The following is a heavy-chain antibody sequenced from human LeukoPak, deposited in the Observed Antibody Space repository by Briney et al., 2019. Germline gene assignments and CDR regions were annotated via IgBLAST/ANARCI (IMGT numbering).Heavy chain of an antibody. J-gene: IGHJ4*02. CDR2: VSSGFHA. Sequence: GGSLRLSCTASGFTLGSHDMHWVRQIPGQGLEWVAAVSSGFHAFFADSVQGRFTVSREDARNSLYLQMNSLGAGDTAVYYCVREARGYLYTYFDYWGQGTLVTVSS. CDR3: VREARGYLYTYFDY. CDR1: GFTLGSHD. V-gene: IGHV3-13*01. D-gene: IGHD5-18*01.